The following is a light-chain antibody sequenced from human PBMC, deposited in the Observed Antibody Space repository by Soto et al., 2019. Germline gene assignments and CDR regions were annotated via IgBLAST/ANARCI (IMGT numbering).Light chain of an antibody. V-gene: IGLV1-51*01. CDR3: GSWDSSLSAYV. CDR1: SSNIGGHS. CDR2: DDN. Sequence: QSVLTQPPSMSAAPGQKVTISSSGSSSNIGGHSVSWYQQLPGTAPKLLIYDDNKRPSGSPDRFSGCKSGTSATLGITGFQTGDEADYYCGSWDSSLSAYVFGTGTKFTVL. J-gene: IGLJ1*01.